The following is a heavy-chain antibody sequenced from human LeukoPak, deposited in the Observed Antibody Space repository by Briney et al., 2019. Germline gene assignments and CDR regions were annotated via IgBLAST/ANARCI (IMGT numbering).Heavy chain of an antibody. V-gene: IGHV1-8*01. CDR3: ARGYCSSTSRYTEHYYYYGMDV. D-gene: IGHD2-2*02. J-gene: IGHJ6*02. Sequence: ASVKVSCKASGYTFTSYDINWVRQATGQGLEWMGWMNPNSGNTGYAQKFQGRVTMTRNTSISTAYMELSSLRSEDTAVYYCARGYCSSTSRYTEHYYYYGMDVWGQGTTVTVSS. CDR2: MNPNSGNT. CDR1: GYTFTSYD.